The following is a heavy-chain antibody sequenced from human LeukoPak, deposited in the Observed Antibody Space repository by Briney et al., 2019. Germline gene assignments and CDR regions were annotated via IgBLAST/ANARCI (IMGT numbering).Heavy chain of an antibody. CDR3: ARELGPYYYYGMDV. CDR2: IIPILGIA. Sequence: GASVKVSCKASGYTFTGYYMHWVRQAPGQGLEWMGRIIPILGIANYAQKFQGRVTITADKSTSTAYMELSSLRSEDTAVYYCARELGPYYYYGMDVWGQGTTVTVSS. V-gene: IGHV1-69*04. J-gene: IGHJ6*02. CDR1: GYTFTGYY.